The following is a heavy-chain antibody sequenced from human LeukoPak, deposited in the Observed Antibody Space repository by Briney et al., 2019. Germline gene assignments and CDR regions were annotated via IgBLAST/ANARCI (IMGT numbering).Heavy chain of an antibody. CDR3: ARRYMATSAEDFDY. Sequence: GGSLRLSCAASGFTFSSYAMSWVRQAPGKGLVWVSRINSDGSSTIYADSVKGRFTISRDNAKNSLYLQMNSLRAEDAAVYYCARRYMATSAEDFDYWGQGTLVTVSS. V-gene: IGHV3-74*01. CDR1: GFTFSSYA. J-gene: IGHJ4*02. CDR2: INSDGSST. D-gene: IGHD5-24*01.